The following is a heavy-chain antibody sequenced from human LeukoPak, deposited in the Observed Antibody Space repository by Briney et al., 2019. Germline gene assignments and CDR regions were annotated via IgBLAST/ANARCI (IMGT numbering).Heavy chain of an antibody. CDR3: ARDGGYGYGPFDC. V-gene: IGHV4-31*03. D-gene: IGHD5-18*01. Sequence: PSETLSLTCTVSGGSISSGDYYWGWIRQHPGKGLEWIGFFYNSGSTYYNPSLKSRVTISIDTSKNQFSLRLTSVTAADTAVYYCARDGGYGYGPFDCWGQGTLVTVSS. J-gene: IGHJ4*02. CDR1: GGSISSGDYY. CDR2: FYNSGST.